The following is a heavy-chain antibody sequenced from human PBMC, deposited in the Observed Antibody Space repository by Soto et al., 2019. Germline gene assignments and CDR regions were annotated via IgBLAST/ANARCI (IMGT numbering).Heavy chain of an antibody. CDR3: AREGLVLVPTTVNSDYYYYAMDV. J-gene: IGHJ6*02. V-gene: IGHV1-2*02. CDR1: GYTFTGYY. D-gene: IGHD4-17*01. CDR2: INPNSGGT. Sequence: ASVKVSCTASGYTFTGYYMHWVRQAPGQGLEWMGWINPNSGGTKYAQKFQGRVTITADESTSTVYMELRTLRPEDTAVYYCAREGLVLVPTTVNSDYYYYAMDVWGQGTTVTVSS.